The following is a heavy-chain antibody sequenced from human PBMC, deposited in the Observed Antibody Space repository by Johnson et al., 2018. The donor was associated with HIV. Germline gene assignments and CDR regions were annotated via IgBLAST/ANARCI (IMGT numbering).Heavy chain of an antibody. Sequence: QVQLVESGGGLVKPGGSLRLSCAASGFTFSDYYMSWIRQAPGKGLEWVSHISSRSGPISYSDSVKGRFTISRDNANNSLYLQMNSLRAEDTAVYYCARAPRAFCDGDCYPNAFGIWGQGTMVTVSS. CDR3: ARAPRAFCDGDCYPNAFGI. V-gene: IGHV3-11*04. CDR2: ISSRSGPI. D-gene: IGHD2-21*02. CDR1: GFTFSDYY. J-gene: IGHJ3*02.